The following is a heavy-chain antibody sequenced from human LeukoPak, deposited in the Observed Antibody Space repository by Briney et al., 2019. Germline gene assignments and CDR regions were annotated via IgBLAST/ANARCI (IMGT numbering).Heavy chain of an antibody. CDR2: IRYDGSNK. Sequence: GGSLRLSCAASGFTFSSYGMHWVRQAPGKGLEWVAFIRYDGSNKYYADSVKGRFTISRDNSKNTLYLQMNSLRAEDTAVYYCAKDGDYYDSSGYSFFDYWGQGTLATVSS. J-gene: IGHJ4*02. CDR1: GFTFSSYG. CDR3: AKDGDYYDSSGYSFFDY. V-gene: IGHV3-30*02. D-gene: IGHD3-22*01.